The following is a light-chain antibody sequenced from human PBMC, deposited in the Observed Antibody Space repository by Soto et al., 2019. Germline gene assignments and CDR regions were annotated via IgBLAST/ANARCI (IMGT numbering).Light chain of an antibody. J-gene: IGKJ1*01. V-gene: IGKV1-5*03. CDR3: QQYNNYYRT. CDR1: QNIGKW. CDR2: EAS. Sequence: DIQMTQSPSTVSASVGDRVIITCRASQNIGKWLAWYQQKPGKAPELLIYEASTLETAVPSRFIGSRSGTEFTLTISGLQPDDVATYYCQQYNNYYRTFGQGTKVEVK.